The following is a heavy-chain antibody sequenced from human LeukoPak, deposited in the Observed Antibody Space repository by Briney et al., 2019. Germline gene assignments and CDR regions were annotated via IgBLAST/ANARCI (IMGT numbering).Heavy chain of an antibody. CDR1: GSAFSRNA. V-gene: IGHV3-23*01. D-gene: IGHD7-27*01. CDR2: ISGSGSDT. J-gene: IGHJ4*02. Sequence: GGSLRLSCAASGSAFSRNAMIWVRQAPGKGLEWVSAISGSGSDTYYADSVKGRLTISRDNSKNTVYLRMNSLRAEDTAIYYCAKDPWGSRGYFDYWGQGTLVTVSS. CDR3: AKDPWGSRGYFDY.